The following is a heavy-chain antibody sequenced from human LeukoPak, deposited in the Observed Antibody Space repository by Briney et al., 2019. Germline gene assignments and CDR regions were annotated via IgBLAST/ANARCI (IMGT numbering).Heavy chain of an antibody. CDR2: ISGSDGTT. CDR3: AKGASSNSISRLPY. CDR1: GFTFSAYA. Sequence: GGSLGLSCTTSGFTFSAYAMTWVRQAAGKGLEWVSSISGSDGTTDCTDSVKGRFTISRDNSKKTLYLQMNSLRAEDTALYYCAKGASSNSISRLPYWGQGTLVTVSS. J-gene: IGHJ4*02. V-gene: IGHV3-23*01. D-gene: IGHD6-13*01.